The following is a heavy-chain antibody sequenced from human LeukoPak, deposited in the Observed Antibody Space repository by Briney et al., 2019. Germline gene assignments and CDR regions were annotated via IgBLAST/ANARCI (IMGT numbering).Heavy chain of an antibody. CDR3: ARGGRLYGSGSQYLRY. J-gene: IGHJ4*02. V-gene: IGHV4-39*07. D-gene: IGHD3-10*01. Sequence: SETLSLTCTVSGGSISSRTYYWGWIRQPPGKGLEWIGSIYYTGSTFYNPSLKSRVTISVDTSKNQFSLKLSSVTAADTAVYYCARGGRLYGSGSQYLRYWGQGTLVTVSS. CDR2: IYYTGST. CDR1: GGSISSRTYY.